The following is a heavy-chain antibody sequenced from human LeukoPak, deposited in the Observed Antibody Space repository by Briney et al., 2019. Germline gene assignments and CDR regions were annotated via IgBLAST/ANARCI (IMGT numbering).Heavy chain of an antibody. V-gene: IGHV4-59*11. CDR2: IYYSGST. D-gene: IGHD6-19*01. CDR1: GGSISSHY. CDR3: ATLAVAGYYFDY. J-gene: IGHJ4*02. Sequence: SETLSPTCTVSGGSISSHYWSWIRQPPGKGLEWIGYIYYSGSTYYNPSLKSRVTISVDTSKNQFSLKLSSVTAADTAVYYCATLAVAGYYFDYWGQGTLVTVSS.